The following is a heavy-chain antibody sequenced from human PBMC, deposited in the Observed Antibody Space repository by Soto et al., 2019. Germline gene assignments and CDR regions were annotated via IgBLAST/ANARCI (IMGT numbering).Heavy chain of an antibody. CDR1: GYTFTSYG. J-gene: IGHJ3*02. CDR3: ARDQSLYSYYYDSSGYYPTDHAFDI. D-gene: IGHD3-22*01. Sequence: QVQLVQSGAEVKKPGASVKVSCKASGYTFTSYGISWVRQAPGQGLEWMGWISAYNGNTNYAQKLQGRVTMTTDTSTSTAYMELRSLRSDDTAVYYCARDQSLYSYYYDSSGYYPTDHAFDIWGQGTMVTVSS. V-gene: IGHV1-18*01. CDR2: ISAYNGNT.